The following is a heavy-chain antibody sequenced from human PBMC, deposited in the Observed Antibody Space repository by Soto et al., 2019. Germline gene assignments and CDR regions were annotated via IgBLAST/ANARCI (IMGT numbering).Heavy chain of an antibody. CDR3: ARGVNDDS. Sequence: EVKLVESGGGLMQPRGSLRLSCAASGFSVGGNPMSWVRQAGGKGLEWVASIHTGGSTFYADPVKGRFTISRDNSKNMVYLQMNSLTVGDTAMYFCARGVNDDSWGRGTLVTVSS. CDR1: GFSVGGNP. CDR2: IHTGGST. V-gene: IGHV3-53*01. J-gene: IGHJ4*02. D-gene: IGHD1-1*01.